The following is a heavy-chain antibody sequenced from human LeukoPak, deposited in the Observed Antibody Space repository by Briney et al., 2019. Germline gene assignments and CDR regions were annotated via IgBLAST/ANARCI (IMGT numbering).Heavy chain of an antibody. CDR1: GYTFTGYY. CDR2: INPNSGGT. D-gene: IGHD6-19*01. J-gene: IGHJ6*03. CDR3: ARDLRYSSGWYGVPTYYYYMDV. Sequence: ASVKVSCKASGYTFTGYYMHWVRQAPGQGLEWMGWINPNSGGTNYAQKFQGRVTMTRDTSISTAYMELSRLRSDDTAVYYCARDLRYSSGWYGVPTYYYYMDVWGKGTTVTISS. V-gene: IGHV1-2*02.